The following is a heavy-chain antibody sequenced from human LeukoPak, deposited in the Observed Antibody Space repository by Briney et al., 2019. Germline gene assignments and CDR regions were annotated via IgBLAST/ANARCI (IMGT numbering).Heavy chain of an antibody. CDR1: GGSISSYY. V-gene: IGHV4-59*01. Sequence: SETLSLTCTVSGGSISSYYWSWIRQPPGKGLEWIGYIYYSGSTNYNPSLKSRVTISVDTSKNQFSLKLSSVTAADTAVYYCARATTVVRLVDYWGQGTLVTVSP. J-gene: IGHJ4*02. CDR2: IYYSGST. D-gene: IGHD4-23*01. CDR3: ARATTVVRLVDY.